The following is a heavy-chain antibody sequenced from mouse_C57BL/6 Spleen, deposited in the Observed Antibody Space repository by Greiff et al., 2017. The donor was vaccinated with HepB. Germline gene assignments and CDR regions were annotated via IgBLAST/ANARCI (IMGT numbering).Heavy chain of an antibody. V-gene: IGHV1-18*01. J-gene: IGHJ3*01. CDR2: INPNNGGT. CDR1: GYTFTDYN. D-gene: IGHD2-4*01. Sequence: EVQLQQSGPELVKPGASVKIPCKASGYTFTDYNMDWVKQSHGKSLEWIGDINPNNGGTIYNQKFKGKATLTVDKSSSTAYMELRSLTSEDTAVYYCARWNYDYDEGCAYWGQGTLVTVSA. CDR3: ARWNYDYDEGCAY.